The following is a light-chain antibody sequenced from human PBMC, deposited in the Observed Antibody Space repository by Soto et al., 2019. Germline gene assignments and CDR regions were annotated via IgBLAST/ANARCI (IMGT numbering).Light chain of an antibody. J-gene: IGKJ3*01. Sequence: EIVLTQSPGTLSLSPGERATLSCRASQSINNRYLAWYQQKPGMAPRPLIYGASSRATGIPDRFIGSGCGTDFTLTISRLEPEDFAVYYCQQFGSSPGFNFGPGTKVDIK. V-gene: IGKV3-20*01. CDR2: GAS. CDR1: QSINNRY. CDR3: QQFGSSPGFN.